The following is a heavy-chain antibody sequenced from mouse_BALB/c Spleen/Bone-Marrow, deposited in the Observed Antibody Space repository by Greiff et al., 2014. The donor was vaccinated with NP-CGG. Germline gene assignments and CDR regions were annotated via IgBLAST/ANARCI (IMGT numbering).Heavy chain of an antibody. J-gene: IGHJ2*01. CDR2: IYPYNGVT. V-gene: IGHV1S29*02. D-gene: IGHD1-2*01. CDR3: ARPHYYGYGY. CDR1: GYTFTDYN. Sequence: EVQLVESGPELVKPGASVKISCKASGYTFTDYNMHWVKQSHGKSLEWIGYIYPYNGVTGYNQKFKSKATLTVDNSSTTAYMELRSLTSEDSAAYYCARPHYYGYGYWGQGTTLTVSS.